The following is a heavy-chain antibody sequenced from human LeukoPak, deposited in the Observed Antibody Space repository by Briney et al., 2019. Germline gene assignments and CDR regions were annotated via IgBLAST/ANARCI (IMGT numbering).Heavy chain of an antibody. V-gene: IGHV1-69*05. CDR1: GGTFSSYA. CDR3: ARDHLGYCSSTSCLQNAFDI. J-gene: IGHJ3*02. CDR2: IIPIFGTA. D-gene: IGHD2-2*01. Sequence: SVKVSCKASGGTFSSYAISWVRLAPGQGLEWMGGIIPIFGTANYAQKFQGRVTITTDESTSTAYMELSSLRSEDTAVYYCARDHLGYCSSTSCLQNAFDIWGQGTMVTVSS.